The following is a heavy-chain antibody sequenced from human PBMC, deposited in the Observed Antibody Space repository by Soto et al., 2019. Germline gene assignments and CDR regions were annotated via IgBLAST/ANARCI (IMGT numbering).Heavy chain of an antibody. CDR1: GFTFSSYS. Sequence: GGSLRLSCAASGFTFSSYSMNWVRQAPGKGLEWVSSISSSSSYIYYADSVKGRFTISRDNAKNSLYLQMNSLRAEDTAVYYCARACLGWVGCNDAFDIWGQGTMVTVSS. CDR3: ARACLGWVGCNDAFDI. J-gene: IGHJ3*02. V-gene: IGHV3-21*01. D-gene: IGHD3-10*01. CDR2: ISSSSSYI.